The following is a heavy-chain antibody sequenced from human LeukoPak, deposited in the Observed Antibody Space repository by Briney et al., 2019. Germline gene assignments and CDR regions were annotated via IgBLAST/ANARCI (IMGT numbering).Heavy chain of an antibody. J-gene: IGHJ4*02. CDR3: ARDQSIAARFAFDY. CDR2: IRYDGSNK. Sequence: GGSLRLSCAASGFTFSSYGMHWVRQAPGKGLEWVAFIRYDGSNKYYADSVKGRFTISRDNSKNTLYLQMNSLRAEDTAVYYCARDQSIAARFAFDYWGQGTLVTVSS. V-gene: IGHV3-30*02. CDR1: GFTFSSYG. D-gene: IGHD6-6*01.